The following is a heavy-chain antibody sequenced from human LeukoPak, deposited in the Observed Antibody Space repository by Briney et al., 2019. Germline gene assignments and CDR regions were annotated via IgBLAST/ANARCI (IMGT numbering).Heavy chain of an antibody. CDR2: INWNGGSR. D-gene: IGHD3-22*01. J-gene: IGHJ4*02. Sequence: GGSLRLSCAASGFNFDDYVMSWVRQAPGKGLEWASGINWNGGSRGYADSVKGRFTISRDNAKNSLCLQMNSLRAEDTALYYCARSRHSYDSSGFPHYWGQGTLVTVSS. CDR3: ARSRHSYDSSGFPHY. CDR1: GFNFDDYV. V-gene: IGHV3-20*04.